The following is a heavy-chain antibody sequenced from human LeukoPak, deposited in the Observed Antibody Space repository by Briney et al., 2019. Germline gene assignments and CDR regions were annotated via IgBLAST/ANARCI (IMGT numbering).Heavy chain of an antibody. J-gene: IGHJ4*02. CDR2: ISAYNGNT. D-gene: IGHD3-9*01. Sequence: ASVKVSCKASGYTFTSYGISWVRQAPGQGLEWMGWISAYNGNTNYAQKLQGRVTMTADTSTSTAYMELRSLRSDDTAVYYCARGVDILTGYNYFDYWGQGTLVTVSS. CDR3: ARGVDILTGYNYFDY. CDR1: GYTFTSYG. V-gene: IGHV1-18*01.